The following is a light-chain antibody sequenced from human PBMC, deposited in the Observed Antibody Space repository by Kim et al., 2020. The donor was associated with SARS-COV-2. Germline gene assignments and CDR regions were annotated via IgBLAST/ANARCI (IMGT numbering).Light chain of an antibody. CDR2: RDT. CDR1: NTGSKI. V-gene: IGLV3-9*01. Sequence: SYELTQPLSVSVARGQTATITCGASNTGSKIVHWYQQTPGQAPVMVIDRDTNRPSGIPERFSGFTSGNTATLTISRAQAGYEADDYCQVGDINTWVFGGGTRLT. CDR3: QVGDINTWV. J-gene: IGLJ3*02.